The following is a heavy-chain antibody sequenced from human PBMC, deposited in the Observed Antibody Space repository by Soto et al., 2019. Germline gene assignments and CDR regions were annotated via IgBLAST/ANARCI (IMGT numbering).Heavy chain of an antibody. D-gene: IGHD3-9*01. Sequence: PSETLSLTCAVYGGYFSGYYWSWIRQPPGKGLEWIGEINHSGSTNYNPSPKSRVTISVDTSKNQFSLKLSSVTAADTAVYYCARKDYDILTGYYPWYYFDYWGQGTLVTVSS. CDR2: INHSGST. CDR1: GGYFSGYY. CDR3: ARKDYDILTGYYPWYYFDY. J-gene: IGHJ4*02. V-gene: IGHV4-34*01.